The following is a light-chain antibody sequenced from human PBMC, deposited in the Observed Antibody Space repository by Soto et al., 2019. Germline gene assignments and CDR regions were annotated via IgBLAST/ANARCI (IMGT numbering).Light chain of an antibody. V-gene: IGKV3-20*01. CDR1: QSFHTNY. J-gene: IGKJ3*01. CDR3: QQYGRSPFT. CDR2: GAS. Sequence: EIVLTQSPGTLSLSPGERATLSCRASQSFHTNYLAWYQQRPGQAPRLLIYGASNRASGIPERFSGSGSGTDFTLTINRLEPEDFAVYSCQQYGRSPFTFGPGTKVDIK.